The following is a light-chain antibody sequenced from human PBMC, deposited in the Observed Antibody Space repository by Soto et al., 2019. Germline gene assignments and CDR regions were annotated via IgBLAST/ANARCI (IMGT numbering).Light chain of an antibody. J-gene: IGKJ1*01. CDR1: QSVGTF. V-gene: IGKV3-20*01. CDR3: QQYSSSPPT. CDR2: GAS. Sequence: CLSLGGRRILTNKTSQSVGTFFAWYQQKPGQAPRLLIYGASSRATGIPDRFSGSGSGSDYPHTTYRLEPQALEVYYSQQYSSSPPTSGHGTKVDIK.